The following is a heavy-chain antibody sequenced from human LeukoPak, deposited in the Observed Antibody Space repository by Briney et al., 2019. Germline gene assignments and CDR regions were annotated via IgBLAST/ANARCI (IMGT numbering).Heavy chain of an antibody. CDR3: ARGSYGMDV. CDR1: GFTFTTYA. J-gene: IGHJ6*02. Sequence: GGSLRLSCAASGFTFTTYAMSWVRQAPGKGLEWVSSVSKSDGTTYYADSVKGRLTISRDNSKNALHLQMNGLRAEDTAVYYCARGSYGMDVWGQGTTVTVSS. V-gene: IGHV3-23*01. CDR2: VSKSDGTT.